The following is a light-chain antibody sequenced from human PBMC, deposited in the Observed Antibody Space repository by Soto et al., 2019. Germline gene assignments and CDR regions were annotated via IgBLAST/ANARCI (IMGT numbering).Light chain of an antibody. J-gene: IGKJ2*01. CDR2: DTS. Sequence: VLTQSPATLSLSPGERATLSCRASQSVNIYLAWYQQKPGQAPRLLIYDTSNRATGIPARFSGSGSGTDFTLTINSREPEDFAVYYCHHRNKWPYTCGQGTKLEIK. CDR1: QSVNIY. CDR3: HHRNKWPYT. V-gene: IGKV3-11*01.